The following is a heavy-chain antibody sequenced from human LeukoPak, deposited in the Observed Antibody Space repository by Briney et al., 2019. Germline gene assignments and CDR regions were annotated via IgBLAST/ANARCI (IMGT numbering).Heavy chain of an antibody. V-gene: IGHV1-69*13. CDR3: ARGATVDTAMVTKYYYYGMDV. D-gene: IGHD5-18*01. CDR2: IIPTFGTA. J-gene: IGHJ6*02. CDR1: GGTFSSYA. Sequence: SVKVSCKASGGTFSSYAISWVRQAPGQGLEWMGGIIPTFGTANYAQKFQGRVTITADESTSTAYMELSSLRSEDTAVYYCARGATVDTAMVTKYYYYGMDVWGQGTTVTVSS.